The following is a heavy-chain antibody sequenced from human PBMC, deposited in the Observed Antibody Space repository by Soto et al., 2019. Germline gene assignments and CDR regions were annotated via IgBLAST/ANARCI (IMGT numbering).Heavy chain of an antibody. CDR1: GGSISSDY. CDR3: ARGSSSGWFQFDY. V-gene: IGHV4-59*01. J-gene: IGHJ4*02. D-gene: IGHD6-19*01. CDR2: IYYSGST. Sequence: TSETLSLTCTVSGGSISSDYWSWIRQPPGKGLEWIGYIYYSGSTNYNPSLKSRVTISVDTSKNQFSLKLSSVTAADTAVYYCARGSSSGWFQFDYWGQGSLVTVSS.